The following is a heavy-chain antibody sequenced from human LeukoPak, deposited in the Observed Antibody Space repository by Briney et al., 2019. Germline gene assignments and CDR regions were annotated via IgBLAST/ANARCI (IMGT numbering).Heavy chain of an antibody. CDR1: GGSISSYY. J-gene: IGHJ4*02. D-gene: IGHD5-12*01. CDR2: IYYSGST. CDR3: ARSVWVATIDY. V-gene: IGHV4-59*01. Sequence: PSETLSLTCAVSGGSISSYYWSWIRQPPGKGLEWIGYIYYSGSTNYNPSLKSRVTISVDTSKNQFSLKLSSVTAADTAVYYCARSVWVATIDYWGQGTLVTVSS.